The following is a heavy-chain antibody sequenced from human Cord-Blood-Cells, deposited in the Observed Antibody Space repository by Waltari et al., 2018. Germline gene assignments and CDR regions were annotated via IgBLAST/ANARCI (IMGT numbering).Heavy chain of an antibody. Sequence: EVQLVESGGGLVQPGGSLNLSCAASGFTFSGSAMHWVRQASGKGLEWVGRIRSKANSYATAYAASVKGRFTISRDDSKNTAYLQMNSLKTEDTAVYYCTRPPYVDCSSTSCYSDYWGQGTLVTVSS. J-gene: IGHJ4*02. CDR3: TRPPYVDCSSTSCYSDY. V-gene: IGHV3-73*02. D-gene: IGHD2-2*02. CDR1: GFTFSGSA. CDR2: IRSKANSYAT.